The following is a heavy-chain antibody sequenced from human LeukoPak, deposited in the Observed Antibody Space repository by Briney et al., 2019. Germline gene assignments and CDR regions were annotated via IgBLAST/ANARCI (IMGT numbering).Heavy chain of an antibody. CDR3: ARGGAGYYDSSGKIDY. Sequence: SDTVSLIRSLSGVSISIGCYWWTWLRRPGGRVLEWIGYMYQSGSTYYNPSLKSRVTISVARSKNQFSLKLSSVTAADTAVYYCARGGAGYYDSSGKIDYWGQGTLVTVSS. D-gene: IGHD3-22*01. V-gene: IGHV4-30-2*01. CDR2: MYQSGST. J-gene: IGHJ4*02. CDR1: GVSISIGCYW.